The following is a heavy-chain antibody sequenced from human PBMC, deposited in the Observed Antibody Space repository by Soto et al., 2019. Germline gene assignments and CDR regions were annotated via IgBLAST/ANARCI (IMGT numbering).Heavy chain of an antibody. Sequence: QVQLQESGPGLVKPSETLSLTCTVSGGSVSSGSYYWSWIRQPPGKGLEWIGYIYYSGSTNYNPSLKSRVTISVDTSKHQFSLKLSSVTAADTAVYYCARDKGANYYDSSGYYYDYWGQGTLVTVSS. D-gene: IGHD3-22*01. CDR2: IYYSGST. J-gene: IGHJ4*02. CDR3: ARDKGANYYDSSGYYYDY. CDR1: GGSVSSGSYY. V-gene: IGHV4-61*01.